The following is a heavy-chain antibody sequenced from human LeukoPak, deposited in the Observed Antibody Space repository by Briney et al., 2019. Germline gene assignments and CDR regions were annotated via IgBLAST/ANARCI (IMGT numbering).Heavy chain of an antibody. CDR2: IIPIFGTA. J-gene: IGHJ6*03. V-gene: IGHV1-69*13. Sequence: PGASVKVSCKASGGTFSSYAISWVRQAPGQGLEWMGGIIPIFGTANYAQKFQGRVTITADESTGTAYMELRSLRSDDTAVYYCARAGIPIHYYYMDVWGKGTTVTISS. CDR3: ARAGIPIHYYYMDV. D-gene: IGHD3-3*01. CDR1: GGTFSSYA.